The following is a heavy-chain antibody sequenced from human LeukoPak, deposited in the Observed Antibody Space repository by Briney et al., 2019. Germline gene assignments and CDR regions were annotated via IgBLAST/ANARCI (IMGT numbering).Heavy chain of an antibody. CDR3: ARHGRQLWFLDL. D-gene: IGHD1-26*01. V-gene: IGHV4-34*01. Sequence: KPSETLSLTCAVYGGSFSGYYWSWIRQPPGKGLEWIGEINHSGSTNYNPSLKSRVTISVDTSKNQFSLKLDSVTAADTAVYYCARHGRQLWFLDLWGRGTLVTVSS. CDR2: INHSGST. J-gene: IGHJ2*01. CDR1: GGSFSGYY.